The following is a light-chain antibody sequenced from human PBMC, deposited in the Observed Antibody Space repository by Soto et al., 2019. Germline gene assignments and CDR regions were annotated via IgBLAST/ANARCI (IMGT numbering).Light chain of an antibody. CDR1: QSVRSSY. V-gene: IGKV3-20*01. Sequence: EIVLTQSPGTLSLSPGERATLSCRASQSVRSSYLAWYQQKPGQAPRLLIYGASSRATGLPDRFRGSGSGTDFTLTISRLEPEDFAVHYCQQYGSSPNTFGQGTKLEIK. CDR2: GAS. CDR3: QQYGSSPNT. J-gene: IGKJ2*01.